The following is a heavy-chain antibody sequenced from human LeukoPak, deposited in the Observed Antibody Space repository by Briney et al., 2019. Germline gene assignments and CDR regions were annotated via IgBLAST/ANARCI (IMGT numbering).Heavy chain of an antibody. V-gene: IGHV1-69*01. CDR3: ARAPDSGYSAFDY. Sequence: GASVKVSCKASGGTFSRYAISWVRQAPGQGLEWMGGSIPIFCTSNYAQKFQGRATITPGETPSTAYMELSSLRSEDTAVYYCARAPDSGYSAFDYWGQGTWSPSPQ. CDR1: GGTFSRYA. CDR2: SIPIFCTS. D-gene: IGHD3-22*01. J-gene: IGHJ4*02.